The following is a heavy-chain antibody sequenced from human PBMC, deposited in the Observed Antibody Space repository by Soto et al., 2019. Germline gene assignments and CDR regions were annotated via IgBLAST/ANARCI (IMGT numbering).Heavy chain of an antibody. J-gene: IGHJ4*02. D-gene: IGHD3-16*01. V-gene: IGHV4-34*01. CDR2: INHSGST. CDR1: GGSFSGYY. CDR3: ARRKLPHGGFDY. Sequence: PSETLSLTCAVYGGSFSGYYWSWIRQPPGKGLEWIGEINHSGSTNYNPSLKSRVTISVDTSKNQFSLKLSSVTAADTAVYYCARRKLPHGGFDYWGQGTLVT.